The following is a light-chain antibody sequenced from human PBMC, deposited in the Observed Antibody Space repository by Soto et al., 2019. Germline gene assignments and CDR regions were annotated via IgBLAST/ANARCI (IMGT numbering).Light chain of an antibody. Sequence: QSVLTQPPSVSAAPGQRVTISCSGSSSNIGGNSVSWYQQLPGTAHKLLIYDDDKRPSGIPDRFSGSKSGTSATLGITGFQTGDEADYYCGSWDSSLSAYVFGTGTTVTV. CDR1: SSNIGGNS. CDR3: GSWDSSLSAYV. CDR2: DDD. J-gene: IGLJ1*01. V-gene: IGLV1-51*01.